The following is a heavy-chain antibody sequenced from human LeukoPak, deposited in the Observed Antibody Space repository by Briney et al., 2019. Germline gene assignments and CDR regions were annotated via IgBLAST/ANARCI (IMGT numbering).Heavy chain of an antibody. J-gene: IGHJ4*02. CDR2: IYYSGST. V-gene: IGHV4-59*01. D-gene: IGHD4-17*01. CDR1: GGAISSYY. Sequence: PSETLSLTCTVSGGAISSYYWSWIRQPPGKGLEWIGSIYYSGSTNYNPSLKSRVTISVDTSKNQFPLKLSSVTAADTAVYYCAREKDDYGDTYYFDYWGQGTLVTVSS. CDR3: AREKDDYGDTYYFDY.